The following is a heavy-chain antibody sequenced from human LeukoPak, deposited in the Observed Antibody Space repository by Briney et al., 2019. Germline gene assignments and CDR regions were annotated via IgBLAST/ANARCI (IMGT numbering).Heavy chain of an antibody. CDR2: ISGSGTSS. D-gene: IGHD3-16*01. CDR1: GFTFSSYA. V-gene: IGHV3-23*01. J-gene: IGHJ4*02. Sequence: PGGSLRLSCEASGFTFSSYAMTWVRQAPAKGLEWVSLISGSGTSSFFADFVTGRFFISRDNFKNTVHLQMNNLRAEDTAVYYCAKDLGDVVLMSASSPFDSWGQGTLVTVSS. CDR3: AKDLGDVVLMSASSPFDS.